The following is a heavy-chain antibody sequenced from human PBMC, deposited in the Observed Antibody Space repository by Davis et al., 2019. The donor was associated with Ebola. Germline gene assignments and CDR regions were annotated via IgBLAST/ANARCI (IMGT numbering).Heavy chain of an antibody. D-gene: IGHD4-11*01. V-gene: IGHV4-61*01. CDR1: GGSISSGSYY. CDR3: ARALMTYSTVTTRYYYFGMDV. J-gene: IGHJ6*02. Sequence: PGGSLRLSCTVSGGSISSGSYYWSWIRQPPGKGLEWIGYIFYSGSTNYNPSLKSRVTISVDTSKNQFSLKLSSVTAADTAVYYCARALMTYSTVTTRYYYFGMDVWGQGTTVTVSS. CDR2: IFYSGST.